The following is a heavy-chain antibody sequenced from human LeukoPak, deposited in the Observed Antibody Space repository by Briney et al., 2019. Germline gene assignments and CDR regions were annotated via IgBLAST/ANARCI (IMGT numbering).Heavy chain of an antibody. V-gene: IGHV3-30*18. CDR2: IAYDGRNK. CDR1: GFNFSNYG. CDR3: ANRGRNYPFDY. Sequence: PGGSLRLSCAASGFNFSNYGMHWVRQAPGKGLEWVAVIAYDGRNKYYVDSVRGRFTISRDNSKNTLYLQMNSLILEETAMYHCANRGRNYPFDYWGQGTLVIVSS. J-gene: IGHJ4*02. D-gene: IGHD1-7*01.